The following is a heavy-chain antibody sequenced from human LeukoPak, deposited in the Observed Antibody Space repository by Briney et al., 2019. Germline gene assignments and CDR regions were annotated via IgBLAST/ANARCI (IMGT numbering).Heavy chain of an antibody. CDR3: ANGRESFDF. CDR2: ISGSGGST. J-gene: IGHJ4*02. Sequence: GGYLRLSCAASGFTFSSYAMSWVRQAPGKGLEWVSAISGSGGSTYYADSVKGRFTISRDNSKKTLYLQMNSLRAEDTAVYYCANGRESFDFWGQGTLVTVSS. CDR1: GFTFSSYA. V-gene: IGHV3-23*01.